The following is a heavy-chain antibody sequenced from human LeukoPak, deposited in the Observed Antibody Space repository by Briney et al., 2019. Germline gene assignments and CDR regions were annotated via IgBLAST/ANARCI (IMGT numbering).Heavy chain of an antibody. CDR2: INPNSGGT. CDR1: GYTFTGYY. J-gene: IGHJ4*02. D-gene: IGHD2-2*01. CDR3: ARGRGSTSSNFDY. Sequence: GASVKVPCKASGYTFTGYYMHWVRQAPGQGLEWMGWINPNSGGTNYAQKFQGRVTMTRDTSISTAYMELSRLRSDDTAVYYCARGRGSTSSNFDYWGQGTLVTVSS. V-gene: IGHV1-2*02.